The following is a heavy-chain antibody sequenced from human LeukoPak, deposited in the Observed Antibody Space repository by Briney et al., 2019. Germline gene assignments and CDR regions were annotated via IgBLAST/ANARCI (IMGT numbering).Heavy chain of an antibody. J-gene: IGHJ3*02. CDR3: ARENYDYSGDSFTFDI. CDR1: GFTFSTYW. V-gene: IGHV3-74*01. CDR2: IRSDGSTT. D-gene: IGHD4-23*01. Sequence: GGSLRLSCAASGFTFSTYWMHWVRHAPGKGLVWVSRIRSDGSTTDYADSVKGRFIISRDKAKNTLYLQMNSLRAEDTAVYYCARENYDYSGDSFTFDIWGRGTVVTVSS.